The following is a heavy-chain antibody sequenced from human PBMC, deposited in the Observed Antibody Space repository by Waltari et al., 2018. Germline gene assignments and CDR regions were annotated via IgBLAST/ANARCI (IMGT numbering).Heavy chain of an antibody. Sequence: QMELQESGPRLVTPSETLSLTCNLSGDPISGRRNYWAWLRQPPGKNLQWIGSNYYSGTTYYNPSLKGRFAISVDTSRNQFSLNVNSVTAADTGIYYCARQLRFVDWIPRYFDSWGRGTLATVSS. D-gene: IGHD3-3*01. CDR3: ARQLRFVDWIPRYFDS. CDR2: NYYSGTT. CDR1: GDPISGRRNY. V-gene: IGHV4-39*01. J-gene: IGHJ4*02.